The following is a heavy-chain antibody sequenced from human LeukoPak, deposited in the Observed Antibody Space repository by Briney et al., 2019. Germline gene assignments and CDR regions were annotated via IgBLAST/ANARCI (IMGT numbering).Heavy chain of an antibody. V-gene: IGHV3-66*02. CDR2: IYTGAGT. CDR3: VRGAAARN. CDR1: VFNFSRNY. Sequence: PGGSLRLSCAGSVFNFSRNYMSWVRRAPGKGLEWVSVIYTGAGTHYADSVKGRSTISTENSKNPLYHQMNTLKTADTAVYYCVRGAAARNWGQGTLVTVSS. J-gene: IGHJ4*02. D-gene: IGHD1-14*01.